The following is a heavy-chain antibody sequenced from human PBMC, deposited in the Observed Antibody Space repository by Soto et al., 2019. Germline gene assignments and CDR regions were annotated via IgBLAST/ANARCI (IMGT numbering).Heavy chain of an antibody. CDR3: ARDCSSSNCYRVARMDV. V-gene: IGHV3-7*01. J-gene: IGHJ6*02. D-gene: IGHD2-2*02. CDR1: GFTFSSYW. CDR2: IKQDGNEK. Sequence: LRLSCAASGFTFSSYWMSWVRQAPGKGLEWVANIKQDGNEKYYVDSVKGRFTISRDNAKNSLFLQMNSLRAEDTAVYYCARDCSSSNCYRVARMDVWGQGTTVTVSS.